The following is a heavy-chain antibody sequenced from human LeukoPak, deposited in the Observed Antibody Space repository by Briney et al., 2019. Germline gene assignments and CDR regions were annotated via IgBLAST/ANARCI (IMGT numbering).Heavy chain of an antibody. J-gene: IGHJ3*02. V-gene: IGHV4-4*07. CDR1: GGSISIYY. CDR2: IYTSGRT. Sequence: SETLSLTCTVSGGSISIYYWSWIRQPAGKGLEWIGRIYTSGRTNYNPSLKSRDTMSVDTSKNQFSLKLSSVTAADTAVYYCARDRGARDAFDIWGQGTMVTVSS. CDR3: ARDRGARDAFDI.